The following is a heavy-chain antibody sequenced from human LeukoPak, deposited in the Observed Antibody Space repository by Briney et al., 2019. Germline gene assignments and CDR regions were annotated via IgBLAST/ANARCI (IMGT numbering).Heavy chain of an antibody. CDR3: ARGRYYDSSGFFDY. J-gene: IGHJ4*02. D-gene: IGHD3-22*01. CDR1: GGSTSSGSYY. V-gene: IGHV4-61*02. Sequence: SQTLSLTCTVSGGSTSSGSYYWSWIRQPAGKGLEWIGRLCTSGSTNYNPSLKSRVTMSVDTSKNQFSLKLSSVTAADTAVYYCARGRYYDSSGFFDYWGQGTLVTVSS. CDR2: LCTSGST.